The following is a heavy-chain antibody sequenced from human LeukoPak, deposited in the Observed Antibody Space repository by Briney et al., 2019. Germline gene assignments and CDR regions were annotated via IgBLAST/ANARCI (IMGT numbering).Heavy chain of an antibody. J-gene: IGHJ3*02. CDR1: GFTFSSYA. V-gene: IGHV3-23*01. CDR3: AKDILLWFGELSHDAFDI. CDR2: ISGSGGRT. Sequence: GGSLRLSCAASGFTFSSYAMSWVRQAPGKALEWVSAISGSGGRTYYADSVKGRFTISRDNSKNTLYLQMNSLRAEDTAVYYCAKDILLWFGELSHDAFDIWGQGTMVTVSS. D-gene: IGHD3-10*01.